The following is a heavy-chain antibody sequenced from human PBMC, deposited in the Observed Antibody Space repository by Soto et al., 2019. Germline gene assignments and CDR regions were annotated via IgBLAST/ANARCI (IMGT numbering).Heavy chain of an antibody. CDR2: INPNSGAT. D-gene: IGHD1-26*01. J-gene: IGHJ6*02. CDR3: ASAGVGAAGSGEYAMDV. CDR1: GYTFTAYY. V-gene: IGHV1-2*02. Sequence: GASVKVSCKASGYTFTAYYIHWVRQAPGQGLEWMGWINPNSGATKHAQKFQGRVTMTGDSPIRTANMELSSLRSDDTAVYYCASAGVGAAGSGEYAMDVWGQGDKVTVTS.